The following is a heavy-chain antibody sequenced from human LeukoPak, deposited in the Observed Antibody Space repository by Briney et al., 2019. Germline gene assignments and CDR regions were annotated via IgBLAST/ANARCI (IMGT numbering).Heavy chain of an antibody. V-gene: IGHV4-61*01. CDR1: GGSVSSDSYY. D-gene: IGHD3-16*01. CDR2: IYYSGCT. CDR3: ARDPGYTSALGFDY. J-gene: IGHJ4*02. Sequence: SETLSLTCTVSGGSVSSDSYYWSWIRQPPGKGLEWIGYIYYSGCTNYNPSLKSRVTISVDTSKNQFSLKLSSVTAADTAVYYCARDPGYTSALGFDYWGQGTLVTVSS.